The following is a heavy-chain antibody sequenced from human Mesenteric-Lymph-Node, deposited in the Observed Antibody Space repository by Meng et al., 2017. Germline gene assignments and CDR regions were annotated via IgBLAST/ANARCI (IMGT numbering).Heavy chain of an antibody. V-gene: IGHV3-21*01. Sequence: GGSLRLSCAASGFSISTYNMNWVRQAPGKGLEWVSSISSSSRYIYDADSVKGRFTVSRDNAKNSLYLQMNSLRGEDTAVYYCVRVVGYSSGWYYFDYWGQGTLVTVSS. CDR1: GFSISTYN. CDR3: VRVVGYSSGWYYFDY. D-gene: IGHD6-19*01. J-gene: IGHJ4*02. CDR2: ISSSSRYI.